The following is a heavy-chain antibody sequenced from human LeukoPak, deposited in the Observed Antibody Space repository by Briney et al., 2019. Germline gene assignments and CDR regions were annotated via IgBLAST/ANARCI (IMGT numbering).Heavy chain of an antibody. D-gene: IGHD2-15*01. CDR2: ITTGDGNT. J-gene: IGHJ6*02. V-gene: IGHV3-23*01. Sequence: LTGGSLRLSCTASGFTFSSYTMTWVRQAPGKGLKWVSTITTGDGNTYYADSVKGRFTVSRDDSKNTLYLQMNSLRAEDTAVYYCAREPINLVVGVSYGLDVWGLGTAVTVSS. CDR3: AREPINLVVGVSYGLDV. CDR1: GFTFSSYT.